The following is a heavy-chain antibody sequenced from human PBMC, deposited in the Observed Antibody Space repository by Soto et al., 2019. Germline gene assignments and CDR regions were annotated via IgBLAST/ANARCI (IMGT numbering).Heavy chain of an antibody. CDR2: ISSSSSTI. J-gene: IGHJ6*02. CDR1: GFTFSSYS. Sequence: EVQLVESGGGLVQPGGSLRRSCAASGFTFSSYSMNWVRQAPGKGLEWVSYISSSSSTIYYADSVKGRFTIYRDNAKNSLCLQMNSLRDEDTAVYYCARENLYHYYYYGMDVWGQGTTVTVSS. V-gene: IGHV3-48*02. CDR3: ARENLYHYYYYGMDV.